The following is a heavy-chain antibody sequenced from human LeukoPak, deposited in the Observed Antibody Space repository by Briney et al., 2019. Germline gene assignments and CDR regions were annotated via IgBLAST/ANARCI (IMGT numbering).Heavy chain of an antibody. V-gene: IGHV3-23*01. J-gene: IGHJ4*02. Sequence: GGSLRLSCAASGFTFSRQAMSWVRQAPGKGLEGVSAISGRAGSTYYADSVKGRFTISRDNSKNTLYLQMNSLRAEDTAVYYCAKGVAGTNDWDFDYWGQGTLVTVSS. CDR2: ISGRAGST. D-gene: IGHD6-19*01. CDR1: GFTFSRQA. CDR3: AKGVAGTNDWDFDY.